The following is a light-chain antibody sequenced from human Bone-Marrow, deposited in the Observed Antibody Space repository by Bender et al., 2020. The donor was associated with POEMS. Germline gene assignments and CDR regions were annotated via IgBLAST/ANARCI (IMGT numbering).Light chain of an antibody. J-gene: IGLJ3*02. Sequence: QSALTQPASVSGSPGQSITISCTGSSSDIGGYNYVSWYQQYPDTAPRLLIYDVTVRPSGIPSRFSGSKSGNAASLTITGLQAEDEADYYCCSYAGSSTWVFGGGTKLTVL. CDR2: DVT. CDR3: CSYAGSSTWV. CDR1: SSDIGGYNY. V-gene: IGLV2-14*03.